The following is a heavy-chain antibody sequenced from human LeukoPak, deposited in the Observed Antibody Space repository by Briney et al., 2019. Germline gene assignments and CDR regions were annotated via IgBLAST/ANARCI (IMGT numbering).Heavy chain of an antibody. D-gene: IGHD3-22*01. V-gene: IGHV1-2*02. J-gene: IGHJ4*02. CDR3: ARDFYDSSGYYNGGY. Sequence: ASVKVSCKASGYTFTGYYMHWVRQAPGQGLEWMGWINPNSGGTNYAQKFQGRVTMTRDTSISTAYMELSRLRSDDTAVYYCARDFYDSSGYYNGGYWGQGTLVTVSS. CDR2: INPNSGGT. CDR1: GYTFTGYY.